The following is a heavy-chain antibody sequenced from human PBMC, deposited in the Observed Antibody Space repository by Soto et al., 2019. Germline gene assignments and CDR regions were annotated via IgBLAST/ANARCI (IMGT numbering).Heavy chain of an antibody. CDR1: GYTFSGYY. D-gene: IGHD3-22*01. V-gene: IGHV1-2*02. J-gene: IGHJ6*02. CDR2: INPNSGDT. Sequence: VKVSCKASGYTFSGYYIHWVRQAPGQGLEWMGWINPNSGDTNYAQKFQGRVTMTRGTSITTAYMELRSLRSDDTAVYYCARVRRITMKGGMDVWGQGTTVTVSS. CDR3: ARVRRITMKGGMDV.